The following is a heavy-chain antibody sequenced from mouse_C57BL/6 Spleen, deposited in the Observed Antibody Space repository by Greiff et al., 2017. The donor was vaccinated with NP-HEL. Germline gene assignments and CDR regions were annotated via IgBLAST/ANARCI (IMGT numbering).Heavy chain of an antibody. CDR1: GYTFTSYW. J-gene: IGHJ2*01. Sequence: QVQLQQPGAELVKPGASVKLSCKASGYTFTSYWMHWVKQRPGRGLEWIGRIDTNSGGTKYNEKFKSKATLTVDKPSSTAYMQLSSLTSEDSAVYYCASFTTHGYFDYWGQGTTLTVSS. D-gene: IGHD1-1*01. CDR3: ASFTTHGYFDY. V-gene: IGHV1-72*01. CDR2: IDTNSGGT.